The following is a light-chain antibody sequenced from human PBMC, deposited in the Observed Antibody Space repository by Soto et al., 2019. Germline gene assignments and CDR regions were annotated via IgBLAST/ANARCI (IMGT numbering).Light chain of an antibody. CDR2: GAA. Sequence: DIQMTQSPSSLSASVGDRVSITCRASQNIRNYLNWYQQKPGKAPRVLIYGAASLQSGVPSRFRGSGSGTDFTLTINSLQPDDIATYYCQNYDSAPITFGQGTRLEI. CDR3: QNYDSAPIT. CDR1: QNIRNY. J-gene: IGKJ5*01. V-gene: IGKV1-39*01.